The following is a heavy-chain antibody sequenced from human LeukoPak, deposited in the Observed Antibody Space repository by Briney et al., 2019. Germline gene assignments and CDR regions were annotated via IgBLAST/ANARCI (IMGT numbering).Heavy chain of an antibody. Sequence: GGSLRLSCAASGFSVSNTYMGWVRQAPEEGLEWVSVTYSGGTTFYADSVRGRVTISRDSSKNTLYLQVNSLRAEDTAIYYCASRFKYGDYFDYWGQGTLITVSS. D-gene: IGHD4-17*01. CDR3: ASRFKYGDYFDY. CDR2: TYSGGTT. V-gene: IGHV3-66*01. J-gene: IGHJ4*02. CDR1: GFSVSNTY.